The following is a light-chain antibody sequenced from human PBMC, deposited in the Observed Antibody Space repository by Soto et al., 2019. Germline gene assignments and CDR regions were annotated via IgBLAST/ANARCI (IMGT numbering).Light chain of an antibody. CDR2: WAS. CDR1: QSVLYSSNNKSY. J-gene: IGKJ2*01. V-gene: IGKV4-1*01. CDR3: QHYYSTPYT. Sequence: DIVMTQSPDSLAVSLGERATINCKSSQSVLYSSNNKSYLAWYQQKPGQPPKLLIYWASSRESGVPDRFSGSGSGTDFTLTISSLQAEDVAVYYCQHYYSTPYTFGQGTNLEIK.